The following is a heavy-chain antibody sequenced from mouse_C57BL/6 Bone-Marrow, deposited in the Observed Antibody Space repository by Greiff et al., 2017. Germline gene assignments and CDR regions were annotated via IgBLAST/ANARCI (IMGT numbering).Heavy chain of an antibody. CDR1: GYTFTDYY. CDR2: INPYNGGT. D-gene: IGHD2-1*01. J-gene: IGHJ2*01. V-gene: IGHV1-19*01. CDR3: ARGYGNYDFDY. Sequence: VQLQQSGPVLVKPGASVKMSCKASGYTFTDYYMNWVKQSHGKSLEWIGVINPYNGGTSYNQKFKGKATLTVDKSSSTAYMELNSLTSEDSAVYYCARGYGNYDFDYWGQGTTLTVSS.